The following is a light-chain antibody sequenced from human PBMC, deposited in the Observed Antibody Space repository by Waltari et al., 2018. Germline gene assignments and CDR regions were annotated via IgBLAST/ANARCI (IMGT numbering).Light chain of an antibody. V-gene: IGKV3-11*01. CDR2: DAS. J-gene: IGKJ1*01. Sequence: EIVLIQSPATLSLSPGERATHSCRASQSVSSYLAWYQQKPGQAPRLLIYDASNRATGIPARFSGSVSGTDFTLTISSLEPEDFAVYYCQQRSNWPPWTFGQGTKVEIK. CDR1: QSVSSY. CDR3: QQRSNWPPWT.